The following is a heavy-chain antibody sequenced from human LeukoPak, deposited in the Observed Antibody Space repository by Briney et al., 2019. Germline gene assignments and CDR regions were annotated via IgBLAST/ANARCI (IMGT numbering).Heavy chain of an antibody. CDR1: GFTLSGYW. J-gene: IGHJ4*02. V-gene: IGHV3-7*01. CDR2: LHADGIER. D-gene: IGHD5-12*01. Sequence: GGSLRLSCAASGFTLSGYWMSWVRQAPGKGLEWVARLHADGIERYYVDPVKGRFTISRDNAKNSLHLQMYSLSLDDTAVYYSARGGYSFDYLGQGTLVTVSS. CDR3: ARGGYSFDY.